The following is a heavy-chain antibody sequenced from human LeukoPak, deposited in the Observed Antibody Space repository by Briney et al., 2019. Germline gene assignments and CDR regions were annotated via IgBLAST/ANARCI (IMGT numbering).Heavy chain of an antibody. CDR2: INSDGSST. D-gene: IGHD3-22*01. V-gene: IGHV3-74*01. Sequence: GGSLRLSCAASGFTFSSYWVHWVRQAPGKGLVWVSRINSDGSSTSYADSVKGRFTISRDNAKNTLYLQMNSLRAEDTAVYYCARFDYYDSSYAFDIWGQGTMVTVSS. J-gene: IGHJ3*02. CDR1: GFTFSSYW. CDR3: ARFDYYDSSYAFDI.